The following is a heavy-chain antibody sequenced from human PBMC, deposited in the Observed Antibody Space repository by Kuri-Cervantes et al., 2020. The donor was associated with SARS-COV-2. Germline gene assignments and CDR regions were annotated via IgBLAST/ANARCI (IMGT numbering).Heavy chain of an antibody. V-gene: IGHV7-4-1*02. Sequence: ASVKVSCKASGYTFTSYAMNWVRQAPGQGLEWMGWINTNTGNPTYAQGFTGRFVFSLDTSLSTAYLQISSLKAEDTAVYYCARGHYDFWSGPDGGGYYYVDVWGKGTTVTVSS. D-gene: IGHD3-3*01. CDR3: ARGHYDFWSGPDGGGYYYVDV. CDR1: GYTFTSYA. J-gene: IGHJ6*03. CDR2: INTNTGNP.